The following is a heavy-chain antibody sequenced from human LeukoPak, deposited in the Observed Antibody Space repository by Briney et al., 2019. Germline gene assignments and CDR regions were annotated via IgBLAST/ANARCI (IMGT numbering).Heavy chain of an antibody. CDR2: IYHSGST. J-gene: IGHJ3*02. CDR1: GYSISSGYY. CDR3: ARVLRFLEWPGLDAFDI. Sequence: SETLSLTCTVSGYSISSGYYWGWIRQPPGKGLEWIGSIYHSGSTYYNPSLKSRVTISVDTSKNQFSLKLSSVTAAGTAVYYCARVLRFLEWPGLDAFDIWGQGTMVTVSS. D-gene: IGHD3-3*01. V-gene: IGHV4-38-2*02.